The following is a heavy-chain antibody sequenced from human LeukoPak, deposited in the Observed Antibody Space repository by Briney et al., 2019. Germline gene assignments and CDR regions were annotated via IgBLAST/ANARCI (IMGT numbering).Heavy chain of an antibody. D-gene: IGHD3-10*01. CDR1: GYTFTKFY. V-gene: IGHV1-46*01. CDR3: ARGVCYGSGTYCFRFDP. Sequence: GASVKVSCKASGYTFTKFYMHWVPQAPGQGLEWMGIINPNGGSTRFAQKFQGRVTMTSDTSTTTVYMELTSLRSEDTAVYYCARGVCYGSGTYCFRFDPWGQGTLVTVSS. J-gene: IGHJ5*02. CDR2: INPNGGST.